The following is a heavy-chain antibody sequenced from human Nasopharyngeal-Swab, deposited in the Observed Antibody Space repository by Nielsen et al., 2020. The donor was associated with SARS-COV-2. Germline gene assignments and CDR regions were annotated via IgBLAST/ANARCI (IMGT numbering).Heavy chain of an antibody. CDR2: INHSGST. CDR3: ARVPPIAVAGKGVDV. V-gene: IGHV4-34*01. D-gene: IGHD6-19*01. J-gene: IGHJ6*02. CDR1: AGSFSGYY. Sequence: SETLSLTCAVYAGSFSGYYWSWIRHPAGNGLEWIGAINHSGSTNYNTSLTTRVTISVDTSNNQFSLKLSSVTAADTAVYYCARVPPIAVAGKGVDVWGQGTTVTVSS.